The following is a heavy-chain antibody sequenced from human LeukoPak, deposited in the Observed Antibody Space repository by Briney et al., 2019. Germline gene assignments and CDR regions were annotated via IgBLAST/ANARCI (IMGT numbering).Heavy chain of an antibody. CDR2: INHSGST. V-gene: IGHV4-34*01. CDR1: GGSFSGYY. CDR3: SGGRYYFDS. J-gene: IGHJ4*02. Sequence: PSETLSLTCAVYGGSFSGYYWSWIRQPPGKGLEWIGEINHSGSTNYNPSLKSRVTMSIDTSKNQFSLKLTSLTAADTAVYYCSGGRYYFDSWGQGILVTVSS.